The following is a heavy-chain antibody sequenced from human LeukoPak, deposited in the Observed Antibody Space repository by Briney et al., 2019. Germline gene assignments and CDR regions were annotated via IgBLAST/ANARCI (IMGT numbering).Heavy chain of an antibody. CDR2: IIPIFGTA. J-gene: IGHJ4*02. CDR1: GGTFSSYA. V-gene: IGHV1-69*01. Sequence: SVKVSCKASGGTFSSYAISWVRQAPGQGLKWMGGIIPIFGTANYAQKFHARVTITADESTSTAYMELSSLRSEDTAVYYCASLGVYGSGSYYKKYYFDYWGQGTLVAVSS. D-gene: IGHD3-10*01. CDR3: ASLGVYGSGSYYKKYYFDY.